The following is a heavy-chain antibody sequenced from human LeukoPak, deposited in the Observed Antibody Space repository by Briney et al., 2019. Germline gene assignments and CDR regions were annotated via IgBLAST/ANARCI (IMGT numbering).Heavy chain of an antibody. J-gene: IGHJ5*02. CDR2: INPSGGST. Sequence: AASVKVSCKASGYTFTSYYMHWVRQAPGQGLEWMGIINPSGGSTSYAQKFQGKVTMTRDMSTSTVYMELSSLRSEDTAVYYCARDLKRSRARWENLGLDPWGQGTLVTVSS. D-gene: IGHD3-16*01. CDR3: ARDLKRSRARWENLGLDP. V-gene: IGHV1-46*01. CDR1: GYTFTSYY.